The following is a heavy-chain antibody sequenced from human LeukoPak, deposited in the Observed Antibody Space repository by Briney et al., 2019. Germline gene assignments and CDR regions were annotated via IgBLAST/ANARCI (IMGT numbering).Heavy chain of an antibody. CDR1: GFTFSSYA. CDR3: ARDGRFGEPLDY. J-gene: IGHJ4*02. CDR2: ISYDGSNK. Sequence: GSLRLSCAASGFTFSSYAMHWVRQAPGKGLEWVAVISYDGSNKYYADSVKGRFTITRDNSKNTLYLQMNSLRAEDTAVYYCARDGRFGEPLDYWGQGTLVTVSS. D-gene: IGHD3-10*01. V-gene: IGHV3-30*04.